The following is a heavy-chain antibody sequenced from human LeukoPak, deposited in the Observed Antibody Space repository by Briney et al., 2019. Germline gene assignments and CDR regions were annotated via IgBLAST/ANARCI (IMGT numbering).Heavy chain of an antibody. CDR1: GFTFGSYW. V-gene: IGHV3-7*01. Sequence: GGSLRLSCAASGFTFGSYWMTWVRQAPGKGLEWVANTNPDGSGKYYADSVKGRFTISRDNSKNTLYLQMNSLRAEDTAVYYCARDFTMVRGVIIRYYYYGMDVWGKGTTVTVSS. CDR2: TNPDGSGK. D-gene: IGHD3-10*01. CDR3: ARDFTMVRGVIIRYYYYGMDV. J-gene: IGHJ6*04.